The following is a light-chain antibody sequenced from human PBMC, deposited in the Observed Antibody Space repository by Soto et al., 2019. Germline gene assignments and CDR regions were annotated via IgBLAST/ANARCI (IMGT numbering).Light chain of an antibody. CDR3: QSYDRSLSVWV. CDR2: GNN. J-gene: IGLJ3*02. CDR1: SSNIGAGYD. V-gene: IGLV1-40*01. Sequence: QSVLTQPPSVSGAPGQRVTISCTGSSSNIGAGYDVHWYHQLPGTAPKLLIYGNNNRPSGVPDRFSGSRSGTSASLAITGLQAEDEADYYCQSYDRSLSVWVFGGGTKLTVL.